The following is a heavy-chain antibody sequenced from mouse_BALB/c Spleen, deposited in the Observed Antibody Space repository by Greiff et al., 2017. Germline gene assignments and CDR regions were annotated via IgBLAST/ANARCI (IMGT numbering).Heavy chain of an antibody. CDR1: GFSLTSYG. CDR3: ARTYDGYYPWFAY. CDR2: IWAGGST. J-gene: IGHJ3*01. D-gene: IGHD2-3*01. Sequence: VQLKESGPGLVAPSQSLSITCTVSGFSLTSYGVHWVRQPPGKGLEWLGVIWAGGSTNYNSALMSRLSISKDNSKSQVFLKMNSLQTDDTAMYYCARTYDGYYPWFAYWGQGTLVTVSA. V-gene: IGHV2-9*02.